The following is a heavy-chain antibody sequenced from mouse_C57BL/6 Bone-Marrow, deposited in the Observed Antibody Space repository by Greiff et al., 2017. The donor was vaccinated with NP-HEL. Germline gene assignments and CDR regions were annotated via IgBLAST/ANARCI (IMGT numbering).Heavy chain of an antibody. Sequence: VQLQQSVAELVRPGASVKLSCTASGFTITNTYMHWVKQRPEQGLEWIGRIDPANGNTKYAPKFQGKATITADTSSNTAYLQLSSLTSEDSAIYCCARRQPYCYGSSWFAYWGQGTLVTVSA. CDR2: IDPANGNT. D-gene: IGHD1-1*01. V-gene: IGHV14-3*01. J-gene: IGHJ3*01. CDR1: GFTITNTY. CDR3: ARRQPYCYGSSWFAY.